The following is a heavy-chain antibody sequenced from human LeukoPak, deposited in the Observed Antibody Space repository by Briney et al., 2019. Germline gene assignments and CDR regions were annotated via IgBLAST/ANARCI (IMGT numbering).Heavy chain of an antibody. CDR1: GYTFTSYG. CDR3: ARSREPWIQRKMDV. Sequence: ASVKVSCKASGYTFTSYGISWVRQAPGQGLEWMGWISAYNGNTDYAQKLQGRVTMTTDTSTSTAYMELRSLRSDDTAVYYCARSREPWIQRKMDVWGQGTTVTVSS. V-gene: IGHV1-18*01. J-gene: IGHJ6*02. CDR2: ISAYNGNT. D-gene: IGHD5-18*01.